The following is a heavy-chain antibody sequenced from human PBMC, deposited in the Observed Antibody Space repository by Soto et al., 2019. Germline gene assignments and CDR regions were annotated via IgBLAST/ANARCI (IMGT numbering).Heavy chain of an antibody. CDR2: IIPILGIA. J-gene: IGHJ4*02. D-gene: IGHD2-21*02. CDR1: GGTFSSYT. V-gene: IGHV1-69*02. CDR3: ARRYCGGDCYHSEGLLDY. Sequence: GASVKVSCKASGGTFSSYTISWVRQAPGQGLEWMGRIIPILGIANYAQKFQGRVTITADKSTSTAYMELSSLRSEDTAVYYCARRYCGGDCYHSEGLLDYWGQGTLVTV.